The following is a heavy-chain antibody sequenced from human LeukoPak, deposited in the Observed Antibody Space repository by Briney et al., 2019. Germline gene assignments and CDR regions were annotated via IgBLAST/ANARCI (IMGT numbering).Heavy chain of an antibody. D-gene: IGHD3-22*01. CDR1: GGSISSSNW. J-gene: IGHJ4*02. CDR2: IYHSGST. Sequence: PSETLSLTCAVSGGSISSSNWWSWVRQPPGKGLEWIGEIYHSGSTNYNPSLKSRGTISVDKSKNQFSLKLSSVTGADTALYYCARLGDSSGYYAFDYWGQGTLVTVSS. CDR3: ARLGDSSGYYAFDY. V-gene: IGHV4-4*02.